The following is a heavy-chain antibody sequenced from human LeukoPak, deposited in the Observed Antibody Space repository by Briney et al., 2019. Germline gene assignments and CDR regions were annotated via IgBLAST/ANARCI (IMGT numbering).Heavy chain of an antibody. CDR1: GATFTNYA. J-gene: IGHJ4*02. Sequence: ASVKVSCKASGATFTNYAFTWVRQAPGQGLEWMGRIIPMFGITNYAQKFQGSVTITADKSSSTAYMELSSLRSEDSAMYYCATGGINHFDSSGYYNFWGQGALVTVSS. CDR2: IIPMFGIT. CDR3: ATGGINHFDSSGYYNF. V-gene: IGHV1-69*04. D-gene: IGHD3-22*01.